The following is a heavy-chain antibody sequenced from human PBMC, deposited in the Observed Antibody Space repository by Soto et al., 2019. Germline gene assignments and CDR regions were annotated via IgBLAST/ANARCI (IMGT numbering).Heavy chain of an antibody. D-gene: IGHD5-18*01. CDR3: ARENSYPYFDY. CDR1: GFTVSSNY. V-gene: IGHV3-53*01. Sequence: GGSPRLSCAASGFTVSSNYMSWVRQAPGKGLQXVSXIYXXXXXYXXXSVKGRFTISRDNSKNTLYLQMNSLRVEDTAVYYCARENSYPYFDYWGQGTQVTVSS. CDR2: IYXXXXX. J-gene: IGHJ4*02.